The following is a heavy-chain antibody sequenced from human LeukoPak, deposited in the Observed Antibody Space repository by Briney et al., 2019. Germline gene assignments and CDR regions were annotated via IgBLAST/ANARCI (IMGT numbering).Heavy chain of an antibody. CDR1: GGSINSYY. V-gene: IGHV4-59*01. D-gene: IGHD6-6*01. CDR2: TFYSGST. Sequence: PSETLSLTCTVSGGSINSYYWSWIRQPPGKGLEWIGYTFYSGSTNYNPSLQSRVTISVDTSRNQFSLNLSSVTAADTAVYYCARGPTRQYFDSWGRGTLVTVSS. J-gene: IGHJ4*02. CDR3: ARGPTRQYFDS.